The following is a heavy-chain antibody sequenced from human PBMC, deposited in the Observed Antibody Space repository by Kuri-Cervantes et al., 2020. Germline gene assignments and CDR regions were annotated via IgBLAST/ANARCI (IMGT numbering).Heavy chain of an antibody. D-gene: IGHD3-22*01. Sequence: SVKVSCKASGGTFSSYAISWVRQAPGQGLEWMGGIIPIFGTANYAQKFQGRVTITADESTSTAYMELSSLRSEDTAVYYCAADLGYYDSSGQTSYYYYGMDVWGQGTTVTVSS. CDR3: AADLGYYDSSGQTSYYYYGMDV. V-gene: IGHV1-69*13. CDR1: GGTFSSYA. J-gene: IGHJ6*02. CDR2: IIPIFGTA.